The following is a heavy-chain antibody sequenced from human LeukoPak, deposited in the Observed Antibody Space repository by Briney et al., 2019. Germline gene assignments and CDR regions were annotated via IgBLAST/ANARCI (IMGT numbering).Heavy chain of an antibody. D-gene: IGHD3-3*01. CDR1: GFTFSSYW. CDR3: VREAYDDFWSGSWRYYYYMDV. J-gene: IGHJ6*03. CDR2: IKKDGSEK. Sequence: GGSLRLSCAASGFTFSSYWMSWVRQAPGKGLEWVANIKKDGSEKFYVDSVKGRFTNSGDNAKNSLYLQMSSLRAEDTAVYYCVREAYDDFWSGSWRYYYYMDVWGKGITVTVSS. V-gene: IGHV3-7*01.